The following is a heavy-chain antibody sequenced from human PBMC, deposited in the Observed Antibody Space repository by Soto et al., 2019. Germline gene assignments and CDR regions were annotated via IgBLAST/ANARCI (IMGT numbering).Heavy chain of an antibody. D-gene: IGHD3-9*01. V-gene: IGHV4-39*01. J-gene: IGHJ5*02. CDR1: GGSISRSSYY. CDR3: ARHETQYFDWLSPFLNWFDA. Sequence: SETLSLTCTVSGGSISRSSYYWGWIRQPPGKGLEWIGSIYYSGSTYYNPSLKSRVTISVDTSKNQFSLKLSSVTAADMAVYYCARHETQYFDWLSPFLNWFDAWGQGTLVTVSS. CDR2: IYYSGST.